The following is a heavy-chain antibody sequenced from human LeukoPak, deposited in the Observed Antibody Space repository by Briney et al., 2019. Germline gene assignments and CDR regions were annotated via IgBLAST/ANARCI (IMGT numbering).Heavy chain of an antibody. Sequence: PSETLSLTCTVSGGSISSGGYYWSWIRQHPGKGLEWIGYIYYSGSTYYNPSLKSRVTISVDTSKNQCSLKLSSVTAADTAVYYCAREADHDAFDIWGQGTMVTVSS. CDR1: GGSISSGGYY. J-gene: IGHJ3*02. CDR3: AREADHDAFDI. V-gene: IGHV4-31*03. CDR2: IYYSGST. D-gene: IGHD2-15*01.